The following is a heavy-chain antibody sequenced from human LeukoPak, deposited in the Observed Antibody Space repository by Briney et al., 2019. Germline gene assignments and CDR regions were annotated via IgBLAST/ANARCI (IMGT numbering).Heavy chain of an antibody. Sequence: SVKVSCKASGGTFSSYAISWVRQAPGQGVEWMGGIIPIFGTANYAQKFQGRVTITTDESTSTAYMELSSLRSEDTAVYYCASRNAYYYDSSGYWLLDYWGQGTLVTVSS. CDR1: GGTFSSYA. CDR3: ASRNAYYYDSSGYWLLDY. J-gene: IGHJ4*02. V-gene: IGHV1-69*05. CDR2: IIPIFGTA. D-gene: IGHD3-22*01.